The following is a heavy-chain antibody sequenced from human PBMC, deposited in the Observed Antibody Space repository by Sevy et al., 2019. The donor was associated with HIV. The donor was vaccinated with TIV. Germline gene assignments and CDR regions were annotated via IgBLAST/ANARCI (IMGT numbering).Heavy chain of an antibody. CDR1: GYTFTTFG. Sequence: ASVKVSCKPSGYTFTTFGINWVRQAPGQGLEWMAWINIYNGNTIYAQNLQGRVTLTRDTSTNTAYMELRSLTSDDTALYYCARMRNLGEPSDPWGQGALVTVSS. J-gene: IGHJ5*02. CDR3: ARMRNLGEPSDP. CDR2: INIYNGNT. D-gene: IGHD3-16*01. V-gene: IGHV1-18*01.